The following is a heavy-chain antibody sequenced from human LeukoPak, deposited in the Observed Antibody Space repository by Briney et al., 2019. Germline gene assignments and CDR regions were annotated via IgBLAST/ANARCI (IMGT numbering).Heavy chain of an antibody. V-gene: IGHV3-23*01. CDR1: GFTFSSYA. D-gene: IGHD6-13*01. J-gene: IGHJ4*02. Sequence: PGGSLRLSCAASGFTFSSYAMSWVRQAPGKGLEWVSAISGSGGSTYYADSVKGRFTISRDNSKNTLYLQMNSLRAEDTAVYYCAKSESSSWYRGDYFDYWGQGTLVTVSS. CDR3: AKSESSSWYRGDYFDY. CDR2: ISGSGGST.